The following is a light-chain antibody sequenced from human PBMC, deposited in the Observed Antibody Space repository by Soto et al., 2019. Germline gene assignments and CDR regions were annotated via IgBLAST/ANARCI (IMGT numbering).Light chain of an antibody. CDR1: SSDVGGYNY. CDR3: SSYTSSSTLVV. Sequence: QSALTQPASVSGSPGQSITISCTGTSSDVGGYNYVSWYQQHPGKAPKLMIYDVSNRPSGVSNRFSGSKSGNTASLTISGLQAEDGGDYYCSSYTSSSTLVVFGGGTKL. J-gene: IGLJ2*01. V-gene: IGLV2-14*01. CDR2: DVS.